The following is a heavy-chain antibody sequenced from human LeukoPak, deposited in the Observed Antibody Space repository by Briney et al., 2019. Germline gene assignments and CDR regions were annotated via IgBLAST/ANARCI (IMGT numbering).Heavy chain of an antibody. J-gene: IGHJ4*02. D-gene: IGHD3-22*01. CDR3: ARGGYYDSPILDY. Sequence: PGRSLRLSCAASGFTFSSYAMHWVRQAPGKGLEWVAVISYDGSNKYYADSVKGRFTISRDNSKNTLYLQMNSLRAEDTAVYYCARGGYYDSPILDYWGQETLVTVSS. CDR1: GFTFSSYA. CDR2: ISYDGSNK. V-gene: IGHV3-30-3*01.